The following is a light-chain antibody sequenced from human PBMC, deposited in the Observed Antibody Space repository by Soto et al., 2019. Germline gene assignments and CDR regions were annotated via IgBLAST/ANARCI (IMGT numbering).Light chain of an antibody. CDR1: QSISRW. V-gene: IGKV1-5*01. CDR2: DAS. Sequence: DIQMTQSPSTLSASVGDRVTFTCRASQSISRWLAWYQHKPGKAPKLLIYDASTLESGVPSSFSGSGSGAEFSLTISRLQPDDFATYYCQQYNSYSVNAFGQGTKVDIK. J-gene: IGKJ2*01. CDR3: QQYNSYSVNA.